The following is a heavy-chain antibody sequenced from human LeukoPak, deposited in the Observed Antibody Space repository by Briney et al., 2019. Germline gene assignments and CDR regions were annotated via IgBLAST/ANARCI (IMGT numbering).Heavy chain of an antibody. CDR1: GGSITGYY. V-gene: IGHV4-4*07. CDR2: VSDTGRA. D-gene: IGHD5-12*01. J-gene: IGHJ4*02. Sequence: SETLSLTCTVSGGSITGYYWTWIRQPAGKGLEWIGRVSDTGRAYYNPSLERRVTISLDTSNNRFSLKVTSVTAADTAVYYCARGTDVTPISGYYSFVYWGQGTLVSVSS. CDR3: ARGTDVTPISGYYSFVY.